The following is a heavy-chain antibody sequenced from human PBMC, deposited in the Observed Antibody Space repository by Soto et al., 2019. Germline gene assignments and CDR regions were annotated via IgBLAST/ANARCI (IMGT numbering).Heavy chain of an antibody. Sequence: QVQLVESGGGVVQPGRSLRLSCAASGFTFSSYGMHWVRQAPGKGLEWVAVISYDGSNKYYADSVKCRFTISRDNSKNTLCLQMNSLRAEDTAVYYCAKGYSYGKNYFDYWGQGTLVTVSS. CDR2: ISYDGSNK. CDR3: AKGYSYGKNYFDY. J-gene: IGHJ4*02. D-gene: IGHD5-18*01. CDR1: GFTFSSYG. V-gene: IGHV3-30*18.